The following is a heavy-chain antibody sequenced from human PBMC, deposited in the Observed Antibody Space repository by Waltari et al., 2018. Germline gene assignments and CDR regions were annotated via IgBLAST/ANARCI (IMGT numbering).Heavy chain of an antibody. CDR3: ATYYDSSGYHDHDAFDI. V-gene: IGHV1-24*01. CDR1: GYTLTALS. Sequence: QVQLVPSGAEVKKPGASVKVSCKVSGYTLTALSLHWVRQAPGKGLEWMGGFDPEDGETIYAQKFQGRVTMTEDTSTDTAYMELSSLRYEDTAVYYCATYYDSSGYHDHDAFDIWGQGTMVTVSS. J-gene: IGHJ3*02. CDR2: FDPEDGET. D-gene: IGHD3-22*01.